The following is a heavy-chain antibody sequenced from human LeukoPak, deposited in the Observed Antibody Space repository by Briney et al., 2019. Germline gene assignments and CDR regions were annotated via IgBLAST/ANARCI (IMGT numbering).Heavy chain of an antibody. CDR3: ARGILRAAAGTEV. Sequence: SETLSLTCAIYSGSFSGYYWSWIRQPPGKGLEWIGEINHSGSTNYNPSLKSRVTISVDKSKNQFSLKLSSVTAADTAVYYCARGILRAAAGTEVWGQGTLVTVSS. V-gene: IGHV4-34*01. J-gene: IGHJ4*02. D-gene: IGHD6-13*01. CDR1: SGSFSGYY. CDR2: INHSGST.